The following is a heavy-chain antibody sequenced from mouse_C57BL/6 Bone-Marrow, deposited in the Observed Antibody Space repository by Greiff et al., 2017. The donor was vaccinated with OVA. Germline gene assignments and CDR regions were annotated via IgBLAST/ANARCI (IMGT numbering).Heavy chain of an antibody. CDR1: GFNIKDDY. J-gene: IGHJ3*01. V-gene: IGHV14-4*01. CDR3: TTRYYGSSFAY. D-gene: IGHD1-1*01. Sequence: EVQVVESGAELVRPGASVKLSCTASGFNIKDDYMHWVKQRPEQGLEWIGWIDPENGDTEYASKFQGKATITADTSSNTAYLQLSSLTSEDTAVYYCTTRYYGSSFAYWGQGTLVTVSA. CDR2: IDPENGDT.